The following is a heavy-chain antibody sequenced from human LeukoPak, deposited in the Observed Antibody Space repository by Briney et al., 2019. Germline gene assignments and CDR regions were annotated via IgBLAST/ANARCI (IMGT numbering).Heavy chain of an antibody. CDR3: ARGSSNSSSWYVDY. Sequence: SETLSLTCADYDGSFSGYYWSWIRQPPGKGLEWIGEINHSGSTNYNPSLKSRVTISVDTSKNQFSLKLSSVTAADTAVYYCARGSSNSSSWYVDYWGQGTLVTVSS. CDR2: INHSGST. J-gene: IGHJ4*02. V-gene: IGHV4-34*01. D-gene: IGHD6-13*01. CDR1: DGSFSGYY.